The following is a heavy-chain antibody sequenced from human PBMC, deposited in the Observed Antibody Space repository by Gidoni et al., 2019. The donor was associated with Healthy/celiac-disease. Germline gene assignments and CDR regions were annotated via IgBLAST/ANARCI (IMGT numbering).Heavy chain of an antibody. CDR1: GFTFSSYA. CDR3: AKDLLFREYYGGNVGY. D-gene: IGHD4-17*01. J-gene: IGHJ4*02. V-gene: IGHV3-23*01. Sequence: EVQLLESGGGLVQPGGSLRLSCAASGFTFSSYAMSWVRQAPGKGLEWVAAISGSGGSTYYADSVKGRFTISRDNSKNTLYLQMNSLRAEDTAVYYCAKDLLFREYYGGNVGYWGQGTLVTVSS. CDR2: ISGSGGST.